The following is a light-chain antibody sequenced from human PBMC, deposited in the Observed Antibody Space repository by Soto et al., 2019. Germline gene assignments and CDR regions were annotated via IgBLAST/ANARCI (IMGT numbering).Light chain of an antibody. CDR1: SGTIASNY. V-gene: IGLV6-57*04. CDR3: QSYDSTATLV. J-gene: IGLJ3*02. Sequence: NFMLTQPHSVSESPGKTVTISCTRSSGTIASNYVQWYQQRPGSAPTTVMFQNHQRPSGVPDRFSGSIDTSANSAALIISGLETEDEADYYCQSYDSTATLVFGGGTKLTVL. CDR2: QNH.